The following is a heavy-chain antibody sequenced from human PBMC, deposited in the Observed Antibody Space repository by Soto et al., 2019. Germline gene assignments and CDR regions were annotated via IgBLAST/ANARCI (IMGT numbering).Heavy chain of an antibody. Sequence: QVQLQESGPGLVKPSQTLSLTCTVSGGSISSGGYYWSWIRQHPGKGLEWIGYIYYSGSTYYNPSLNSRVTISVDTSKNQFFLKLSSVTAGDTAVYYCARAGHYYDSSGHFYWGQGTLVTDSS. CDR2: IYYSGST. CDR3: ARAGHYYDSSGHFY. J-gene: IGHJ4*02. D-gene: IGHD3-22*01. V-gene: IGHV4-31*03. CDR1: GGSISSGGYY.